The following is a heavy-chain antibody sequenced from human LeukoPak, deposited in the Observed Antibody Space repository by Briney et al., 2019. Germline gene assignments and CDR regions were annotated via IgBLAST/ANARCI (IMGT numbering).Heavy chain of an antibody. V-gene: IGHV4-59*12. CDR3: ARTYYYGSGSDAFDI. D-gene: IGHD3-10*01. Sequence: SETLSLTCTASGGSISSYYWSWIRQPPGKGLEWIGYIYYSGSTNYNPSLKSRVTISVDRSKNQFSLKLSSVTAADTAVYYCARTYYYGSGSDAFDIWGQGTMVTVSS. CDR1: GGSISSYY. J-gene: IGHJ3*02. CDR2: IYYSGST.